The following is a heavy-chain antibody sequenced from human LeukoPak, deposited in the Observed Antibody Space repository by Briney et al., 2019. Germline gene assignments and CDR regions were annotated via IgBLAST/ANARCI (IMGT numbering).Heavy chain of an antibody. Sequence: ASVKVSCKASGYTFTGYYMHWVRQAPGQGREWMGWINPNSGGTNYAQKFQGRVTMTRDTSISTAYMELTRLRSDDTAVYYCASEGDAGLKATEVDYWGQGTLVTVSS. CDR2: INPNSGGT. CDR3: ASEGDAGLKATEVDY. D-gene: IGHD1-1*01. V-gene: IGHV1-2*02. J-gene: IGHJ4*02. CDR1: GYTFTGYY.